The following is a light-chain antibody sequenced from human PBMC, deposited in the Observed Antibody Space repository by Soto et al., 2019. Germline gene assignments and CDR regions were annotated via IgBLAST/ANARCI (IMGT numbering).Light chain of an antibody. CDR3: QQYNNWPPVT. CDR1: QSVSTD. CDR2: GAS. V-gene: IGKV3-15*01. Sequence: EIVMTQSPATLPVSPGERATLSCRASQSVSTDLAWYQQKPGQAPRLLIYGASTRATGFPARFSGSGSGTEFTLTISSLQSEDVAVYYCQQYNNWPPVTFGPGTKVDI. J-gene: IGKJ3*01.